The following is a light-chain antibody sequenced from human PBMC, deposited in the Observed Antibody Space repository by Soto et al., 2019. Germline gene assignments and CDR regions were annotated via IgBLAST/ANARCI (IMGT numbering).Light chain of an antibody. V-gene: IGKV3-20*01. Sequence: ETVMTQSPATLSVSPGESATLSCRAGQSISNNLAWYQQKPGQAPRLLIYGASSRATGIPDRFSGSGSGTDFTLTIRRLEPEDCAVYYCQQYGSSYPWTFGQGTKVDIK. CDR3: QQYGSSYPWT. CDR1: QSISNN. CDR2: GAS. J-gene: IGKJ1*01.